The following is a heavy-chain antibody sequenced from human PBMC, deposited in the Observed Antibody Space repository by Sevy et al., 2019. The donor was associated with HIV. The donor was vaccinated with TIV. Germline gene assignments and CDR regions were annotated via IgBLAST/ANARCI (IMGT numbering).Heavy chain of an antibody. CDR1: GDTFSTYG. J-gene: IGHJ3*02. D-gene: IGHD7-27*01. V-gene: IGHV1-69*13. CDR3: AREGGVATTGDYDAFDI. CDR2: IIPIFGTP. Sequence: ASVKVSCKASGDTFSTYGLSWVRQAPGQGLEWMGGIIPIFGTPNYAQKFQGRVTITADESASTDYMELSSLRSEDTALYYCAREGGVATTGDYDAFDIWGHGTLVTVSS.